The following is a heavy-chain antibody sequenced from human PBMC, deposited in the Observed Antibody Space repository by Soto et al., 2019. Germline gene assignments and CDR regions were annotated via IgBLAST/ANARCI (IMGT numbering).Heavy chain of an antibody. CDR1: GFTFDDYG. CDR2: ISWNSGSI. V-gene: IGHV3-9*01. D-gene: IGHD6-19*01. CDR3: AKDIRRIAVAGTRGAPFDY. J-gene: IGHJ4*02. Sequence: GVSLRLSCAASGFTFDDYGMHWIRQAPAKGLEWVSGISWNSGSIGYADSVKGRFTISRDNAKNSLYLQMNSLRAEDTALYYCAKDIRRIAVAGTRGAPFDYWGQGTLGNGS.